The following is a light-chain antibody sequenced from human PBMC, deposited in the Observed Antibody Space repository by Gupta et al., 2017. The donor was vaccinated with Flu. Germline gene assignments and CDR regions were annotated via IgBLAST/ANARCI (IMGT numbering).Light chain of an antibody. CDR1: SSNIGSNY. CDR2: RNN. Sequence: QSVLTQPPSASGTPGQRVTISCSGSSSNIGSNYVYWYQQRPGTAPKLLIYRNNQRPSGGPDRFSGSKSGTSASLAISGLRSEEEADYYCEAWDDSLSGLNWVFGGGTKLTVL. V-gene: IGLV1-47*01. CDR3: EAWDDSLSGLNWV. J-gene: IGLJ3*02.